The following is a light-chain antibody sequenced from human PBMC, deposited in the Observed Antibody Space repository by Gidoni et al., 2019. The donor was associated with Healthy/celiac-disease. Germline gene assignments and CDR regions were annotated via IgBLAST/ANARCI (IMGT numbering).Light chain of an antibody. J-gene: IGKJ1*01. CDR3: MQALQTPKT. CDR2: LGS. CDR1: QSLLHSNGYNY. Sequence: LPVTPGEPASISCRSSQSLLHSNGYNYLDWYLQKPGQSPQLLIYLGSNRASGVPDRFSGSGSGTDFTLKISRVEAEDVGVYYCMQALQTPKTFGQGTKVEIK. V-gene: IGKV2-28*01.